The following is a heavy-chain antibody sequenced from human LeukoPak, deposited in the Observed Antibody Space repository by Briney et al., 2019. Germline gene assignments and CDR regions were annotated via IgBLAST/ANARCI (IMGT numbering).Heavy chain of an antibody. D-gene: IGHD3-22*01. Sequence: ASVKVSCKASGYTFTTYGISRVRQAPGQGLEWVGWISAKNGNTNYGQDFQGRVTVTRDTSTSTVYMELRRLRSDDTAVYYCARARPQNYDSSRYYSAAFDIWGQGTMVTVSS. V-gene: IGHV1-18*01. CDR2: ISAKNGNT. CDR3: ARARPQNYDSSRYYSAAFDI. CDR1: GYTFTTYG. J-gene: IGHJ3*02.